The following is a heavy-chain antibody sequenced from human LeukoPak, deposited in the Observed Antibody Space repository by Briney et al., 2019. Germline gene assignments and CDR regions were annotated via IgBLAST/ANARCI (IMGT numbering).Heavy chain of an antibody. CDR3: AKVGTDTTTVYSLDY. J-gene: IGHJ4*02. CDR2: ISYDGSNK. Sequence: GGSLRLSCAASGFTFSSYGMHWVRQAPGKGLEWVAVISYDGSNKYYADSVKGRFAISRDNSKNTLYLQMNSLRAEDTAVYYCAKVGTDTTTVYSLDYWGQGTLVTVSS. D-gene: IGHD2-21*01. V-gene: IGHV3-30*18. CDR1: GFTFSSYG.